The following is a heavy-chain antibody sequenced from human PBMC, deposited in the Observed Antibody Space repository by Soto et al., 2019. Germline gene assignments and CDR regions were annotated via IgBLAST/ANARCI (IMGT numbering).Heavy chain of an antibody. D-gene: IGHD1-26*01. V-gene: IGHV3-23*01. CDR1: GFTFSSYA. CDR2: ISGSGGST. CDR3: AKDPGSYYYFDY. J-gene: IGHJ4*02. Sequence: GGSLRLSFAASGFTFSSYAMTGVPQAPGKGLEWVSAISGSGGSTYYADSVKGRFAISRDNSKNTLYLQMNSLRAEDTAVYYCAKDPGSYYYFDYWGQGTLVTVSS.